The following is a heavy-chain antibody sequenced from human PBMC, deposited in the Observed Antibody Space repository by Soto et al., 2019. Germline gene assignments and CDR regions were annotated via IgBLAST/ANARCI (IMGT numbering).Heavy chain of an antibody. CDR2: INHSGST. Sequence: PXETLSLTCAVYGGSFSDYYWSWIRQPPGKGLEWIGEINHSGSTNYKPSLKSRVTISLDTSKNQFSLKLSSVTAADTAVYYRARENTVTTGIDYWGQGTLVTVSS. CDR3: ARENTVTTGIDY. J-gene: IGHJ4*02. D-gene: IGHD4-4*01. CDR1: GGSFSDYY. V-gene: IGHV4-34*01.